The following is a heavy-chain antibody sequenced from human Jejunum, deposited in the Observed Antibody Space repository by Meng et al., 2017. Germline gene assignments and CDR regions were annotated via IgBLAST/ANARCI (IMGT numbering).Heavy chain of an antibody. J-gene: IGHJ4*02. CDR1: GFIFNNYQ. CDR3: VRDNYGPDY. V-gene: IGHV3-74*01. Sequence: VQLAESGGGLVQPGGSLRLSCAASGFIFNNYQINWLRQAPGEGLVWVSRLHGDGSGPIYADSVKGRFTISRDNAKNTLDLQMNSLRLDDTAVYYCVRDNYGPDYWGQGTLVTVSS. CDR2: LHGDGSGP. D-gene: IGHD3-10*01.